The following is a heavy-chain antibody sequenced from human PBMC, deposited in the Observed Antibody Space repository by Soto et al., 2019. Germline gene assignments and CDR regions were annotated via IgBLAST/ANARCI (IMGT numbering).Heavy chain of an antibody. CDR3: ARGNHRWLPLWYFDL. Sequence: QVQLVQSGAEVKKPGSSVTVSCKASGGTFSSYTISWVRQAPGQVLEWMGWSIPILGTANYAQKFQGRVTITADESTSTAYMELRRMRSEDTAVYYCARGNHRWLPLWYFDLWGRGTLVTVSS. CDR2: SIPILGTA. CDR1: GGTFSSYT. J-gene: IGHJ2*01. V-gene: IGHV1-69*12. D-gene: IGHD5-12*01.